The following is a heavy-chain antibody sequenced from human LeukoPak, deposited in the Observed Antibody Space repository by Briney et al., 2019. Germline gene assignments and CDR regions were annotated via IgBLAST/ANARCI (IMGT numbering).Heavy chain of an antibody. CDR1: GFNLSSYS. CDR3: ARDRLSSGWLTDF. J-gene: IGHJ4*02. CDR2: LSSSGAYI. D-gene: IGHD6-19*01. Sequence: GGSPRLSCAASGFNLSSYSMNWVRQVPGKGLEWVSSLSSSGAYIYYADSVKGRFTISRDSADNSLHLQMDSLRVDDTAVYYCARDRLSSGWLTDFWGLGTLVTVSS. V-gene: IGHV3-21*01.